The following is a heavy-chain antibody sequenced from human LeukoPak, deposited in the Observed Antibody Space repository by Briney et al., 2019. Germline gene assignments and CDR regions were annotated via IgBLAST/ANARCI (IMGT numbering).Heavy chain of an antibody. CDR2: INHSGTT. Sequence: SETLSLTCTVSGGSISSDFHSWIRQPPGEGLEWIGEINHSGTTNCNPSLKSRDTITIDTSKNQFSLKLSSVTAADTAVYSCARRRGQGSGSYFHYYYYGMDVWGQGTTVTVSS. CDR3: ARRRGQGSGSYFHYYYYGMDV. D-gene: IGHD3-10*01. V-gene: IGHV4-34*01. CDR1: GGSISSDF. J-gene: IGHJ6*02.